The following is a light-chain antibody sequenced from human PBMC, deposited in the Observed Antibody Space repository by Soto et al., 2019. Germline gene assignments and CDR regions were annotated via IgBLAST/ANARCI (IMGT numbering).Light chain of an antibody. Sequence: IQMTQSPSTLSASVGDRVTITCRASQSISSLLAWYQQKPGKAPKLLIYKASSLESGVPSGFSGSGSGTEFTLTISSLQPDDFATYYCQQYSTYPWTFGQGTKVEIK. V-gene: IGKV1-5*03. CDR3: QQYSTYPWT. J-gene: IGKJ1*01. CDR2: KAS. CDR1: QSISSL.